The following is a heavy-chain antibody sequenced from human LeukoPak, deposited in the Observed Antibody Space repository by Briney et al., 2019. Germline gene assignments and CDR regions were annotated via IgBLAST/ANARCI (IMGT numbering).Heavy chain of an antibody. Sequence: GGSLRLSCAASGFTFSSYEMNWVRQAPGKGLEWVSYISSSGSTIYYADSVKGRFTISRDNAKNSLYLQMNSLRAEDTAVYYCAREIYYGSESYPDYWGQGTLVTVSS. V-gene: IGHV3-48*03. J-gene: IGHJ4*02. CDR2: ISSSGSTI. D-gene: IGHD3-10*01. CDR1: GFTFSSYE. CDR3: AREIYYGSESYPDY.